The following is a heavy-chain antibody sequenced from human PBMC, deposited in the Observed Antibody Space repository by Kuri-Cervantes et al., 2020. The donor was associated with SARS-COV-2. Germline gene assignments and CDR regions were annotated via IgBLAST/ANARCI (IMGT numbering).Heavy chain of an antibody. CDR2: IYYSGST. V-gene: IGHV4-59*01. CDR3: AHLEGYYDSSGYYDY. J-gene: IGHJ4*02. D-gene: IGHD3-22*01. Sequence: GSLRLSCAVYGGSFSGYYWSWIRQPPGKGLEWIGYIYYSGSTNYNPSLKSRVTISVDTSKNQFSLKLSSVTAADTAVYYCAHLEGYYDSSGYYDYWGQGTLVTVSS. CDR1: GGSFSGYY.